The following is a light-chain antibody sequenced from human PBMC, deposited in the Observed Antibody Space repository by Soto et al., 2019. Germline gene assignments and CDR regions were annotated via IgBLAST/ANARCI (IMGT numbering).Light chain of an antibody. Sequence: DIQMTQSPSTLSASVGDRVIITCRASQSVTNWLAWYQQKPGKAPKLLIYEASNLERGVPSRFSGSGSGTDFTFTINSLQPEDIATYYCQQYHSLPFTFGPGTKLDIK. J-gene: IGKJ3*01. V-gene: IGKV1-33*01. CDR2: EAS. CDR3: QQYHSLPFT. CDR1: QSVTNW.